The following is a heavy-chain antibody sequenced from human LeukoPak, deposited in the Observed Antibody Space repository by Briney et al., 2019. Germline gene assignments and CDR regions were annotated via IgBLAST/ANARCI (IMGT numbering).Heavy chain of an antibody. Sequence: SSMKVSCKASGGTFSSYAISWVRQAPGQGLEWMGGIIPIFGTANYAQKFHGRVTITTDESTSTAYMELSSLRSEDTAVYYCAATRGRYDSSGYLTDAFDIWGQGTMVTVSS. J-gene: IGHJ3*02. CDR1: GGTFSSYA. D-gene: IGHD3-22*01. V-gene: IGHV1-69*05. CDR3: AATRGRYDSSGYLTDAFDI. CDR2: IIPIFGTA.